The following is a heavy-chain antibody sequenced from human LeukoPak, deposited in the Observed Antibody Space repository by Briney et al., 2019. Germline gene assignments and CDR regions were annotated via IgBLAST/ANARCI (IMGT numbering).Heavy chain of an antibody. CDR2: IYYSGST. Sequence: TSETLSLTCTVSGGSISSSSYYWGWIRQPPGKGLEWIGSIYYSGSTYYNPSLKSRVTISVDTSKNQFSLKLSSVTAADTAVYYCARILATTDAFDIWGQGTMVTVSS. D-gene: IGHD5-12*01. J-gene: IGHJ3*02. V-gene: IGHV4-39*01. CDR3: ARILATTDAFDI. CDR1: GGSISSSSYY.